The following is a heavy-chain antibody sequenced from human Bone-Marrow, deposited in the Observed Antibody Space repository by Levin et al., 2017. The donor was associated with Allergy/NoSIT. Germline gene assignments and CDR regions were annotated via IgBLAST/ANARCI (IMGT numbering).Heavy chain of an antibody. CDR3: AHVPPSTSYYYFDY. D-gene: IGHD3-16*01. J-gene: IGHJ4*02. V-gene: IGHV2-5*02. CDR2: IYWDDDK. CDR1: GFSLNTDGMG. Sequence: NVSGPTLVKPTQTLTLTCTFSGFSLNTDGMGVGWIRQPPGKVLEWLALIYWDDDKRYSPSLNSRLTITKDTPKNQVVLTMTNVDPVDTATYYCAHVPPSTSYYYFDYWGQGTLVTVSS.